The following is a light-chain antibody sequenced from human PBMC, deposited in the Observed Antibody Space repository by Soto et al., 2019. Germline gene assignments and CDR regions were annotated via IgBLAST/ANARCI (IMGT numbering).Light chain of an antibody. J-gene: IGLJ3*02. CDR1: SSDVGGNKY. V-gene: IGLV2-8*01. CDR3: KSYTGINNWV. CDR2: EVS. Sequence: QSALTQPPSASGSPGQSVAISCTGTSSDVGGNKYVSWYQQHPGKAPKLLIYEVSKRASGVPDRFSGSKSGNTASLTVSGLQAEDEADYFCKSYTGINNWVFGGGTKVTVL.